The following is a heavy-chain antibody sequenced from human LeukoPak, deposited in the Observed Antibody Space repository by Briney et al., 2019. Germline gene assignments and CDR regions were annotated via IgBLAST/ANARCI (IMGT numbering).Heavy chain of an antibody. CDR3: AKGPSPITWYSSSWYYFDY. CDR1: GFTFSSYA. Sequence: GGSLRLSCAASGFTFSSYAMSWVRQAPGKGLEWVSAISGSGGSTYYADSVKGRFTISRDNSKNTLYLQMNSLRAEDTAVYYCAKGPSPITWYSSSWYYFDYWGQGTLVTVSS. V-gene: IGHV3-23*01. J-gene: IGHJ4*02. CDR2: ISGSGGST. D-gene: IGHD6-13*01.